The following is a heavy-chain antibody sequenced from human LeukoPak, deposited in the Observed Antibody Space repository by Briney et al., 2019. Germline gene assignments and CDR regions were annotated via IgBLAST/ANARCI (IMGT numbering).Heavy chain of an antibody. CDR1: GYTFTGYY. CDR3: ARMADIVVVPAAIVYYFDY. Sequence: ASVKISCKASGYTFTGYYMHWVRQAPGQGLEWMGRINPNSGGTNYAQKFQGRVTMTRDTSISTAYMELSRLRSDDTAVYYCARMADIVVVPAAIVYYFDYWGQGTLVTVSS. D-gene: IGHD2-2*01. J-gene: IGHJ4*02. V-gene: IGHV1-2*06. CDR2: INPNSGGT.